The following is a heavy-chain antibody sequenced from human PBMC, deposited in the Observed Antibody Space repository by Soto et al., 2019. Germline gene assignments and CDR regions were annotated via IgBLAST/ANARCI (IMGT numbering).Heavy chain of an antibody. Sequence: SETLSLTCAVYGGSFSGYYWSWIRQPPGKGLEWIGEINHSGSTNYNPSLKSRVTISVDTSKNQFSLKLSSVTAADTAVYYCARSLYGSGSYYPNWGQGTLVTVSS. V-gene: IGHV4-34*01. D-gene: IGHD3-10*01. CDR2: INHSGST. CDR3: ARSLYGSGSYYPN. CDR1: GGSFSGYY. J-gene: IGHJ4*02.